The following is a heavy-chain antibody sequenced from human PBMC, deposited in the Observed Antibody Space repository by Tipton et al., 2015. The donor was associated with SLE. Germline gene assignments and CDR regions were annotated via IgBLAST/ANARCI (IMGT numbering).Heavy chain of an antibody. CDR1: GGSISSGSYY. CDR3: ARLEEEVAFDI. V-gene: IGHV4-61*09. CDR2: IYTSGST. Sequence: TLSLTCTVSGGSISSGSYYLSWIRQTAGKGLEWIGHIYTSGSTNYNPSLKSRVTISVDTSKNQISLKLSSVTAADTAVYYCARLEEEVAFDIWGPGTMVTVSS. D-gene: IGHD6-6*01. J-gene: IGHJ3*02.